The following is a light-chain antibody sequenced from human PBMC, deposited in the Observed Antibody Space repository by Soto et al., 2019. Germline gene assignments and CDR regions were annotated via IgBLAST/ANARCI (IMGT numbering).Light chain of an antibody. CDR2: DAS. V-gene: IGKV1-5*01. Sequence: DIQMTQSPSTLSASVGDRVTISCRASQTISNWLAWYQQKPGKAPKLLIYDASSLKSGVPSRFSGSGSGTEFTLTISSLQPEDFATYYCQKYNSFWTFGQGTKVEIK. J-gene: IGKJ1*01. CDR1: QTISNW. CDR3: QKYNSFWT.